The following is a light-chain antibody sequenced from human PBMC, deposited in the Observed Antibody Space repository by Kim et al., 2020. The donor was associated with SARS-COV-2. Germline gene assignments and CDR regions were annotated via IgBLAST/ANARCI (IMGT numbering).Light chain of an antibody. CDR1: QSIFYSSNNKNY. CDR3: QQYYSTLT. CDR2: WAS. Sequence: RATINCKSSQSIFYSSNNKNYLAWYQQKPGQPPKLLIYWASTRESGVPDRFGGSGSGTDFTLTISSLQAEDVAIYYCQQYYSTLTFGGGTKVDIK. J-gene: IGKJ4*01. V-gene: IGKV4-1*01.